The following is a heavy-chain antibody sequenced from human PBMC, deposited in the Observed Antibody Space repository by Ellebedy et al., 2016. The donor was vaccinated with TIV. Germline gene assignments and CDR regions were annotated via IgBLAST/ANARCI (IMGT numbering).Heavy chain of an antibody. CDR3: TVVRGATPLDY. CDR2: IRSKANTYAT. J-gene: IGHJ4*02. CDR1: GFTFSGSA. Sequence: GESLKISCAASGFTFSGSAMHWVRQASGTGLEWVGRIRSKANTYATAYAASVKGRFTVSRDDSKNTAYLQMNSLKTEDTAVYYCTVVRGATPLDYWGQGTLVTVSS. D-gene: IGHD3-10*01. V-gene: IGHV3-73*01.